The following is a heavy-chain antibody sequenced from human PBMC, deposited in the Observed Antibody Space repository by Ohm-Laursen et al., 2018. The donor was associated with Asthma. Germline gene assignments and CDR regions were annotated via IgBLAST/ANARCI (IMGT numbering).Heavy chain of an antibody. CDR2: IYYSGST. Sequence: SQTLSLTCAVYGGSFSSYYWSWVRQPPGKGLEWIGYIYYSGSTNYNPSLKSRVTISVDTSKNQFSLKLSSVTAADTAVYYCARVTTVTDYYFDYWGQGTLATVSS. CDR1: GGSFSSYY. D-gene: IGHD4-17*01. CDR3: ARVTTVTDYYFDY. V-gene: IGHV4-34*09. J-gene: IGHJ4*02.